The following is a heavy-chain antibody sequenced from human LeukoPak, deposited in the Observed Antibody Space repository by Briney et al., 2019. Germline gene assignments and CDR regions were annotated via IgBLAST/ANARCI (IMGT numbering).Heavy chain of an antibody. CDR3: ARGGSNNWTPFDY. D-gene: IGHD1-1*01. CDR1: GGSISSSSHY. J-gene: IGHJ4*02. CDR2: IYHTGST. V-gene: IGHV4-39*07. Sequence: PSESLSLTCTVSGGSISSSSHYWGWIRQPPGKGLEWIGEIYHTGSTNYNPSLKSRVTISVGKSRKHFSLKLNSVTAADTAVYYCARGGSNNWTPFDYWGQGAPVTVPS.